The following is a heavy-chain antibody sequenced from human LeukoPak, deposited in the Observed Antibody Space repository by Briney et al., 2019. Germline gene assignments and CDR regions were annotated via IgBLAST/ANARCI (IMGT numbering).Heavy chain of an antibody. CDR2: IYHSGST. CDR3: ASVGVTGD. V-gene: IGHV4-38-2*01. D-gene: IGHD2-21*02. Sequence: PSETLSLTCAVSGYSISSGYYWGWIRQPPGKGLEWTGSIYHSGSTYYNPSLKSRVTISVDTSKNQFSLKLSSVTAADTAVYYCASVGVTGDWGQGTLVTVSS. J-gene: IGHJ4*02. CDR1: GYSISSGYY.